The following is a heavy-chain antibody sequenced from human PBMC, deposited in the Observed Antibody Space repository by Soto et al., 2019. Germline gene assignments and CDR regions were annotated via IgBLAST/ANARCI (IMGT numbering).Heavy chain of an antibody. CDR2: IRSKAYGGTT. Sequence: EVQLVASVGGVVKPGRSLRLSCTASGFTFGDYAMSWFRQAPGKGLEWVGFIRSKAYGGTTEYAASVKGRFTISRNDSKPIAFLQMNSLKTDDTAGYYCTRDGVGAADGTEWYFDHWGRGTLFTVAS. V-gene: IGHV3-49*05. CDR3: TRDGVGAADGTEWYFDH. D-gene: IGHD6-13*01. CDR1: GFTFGDYA. J-gene: IGHJ2*01.